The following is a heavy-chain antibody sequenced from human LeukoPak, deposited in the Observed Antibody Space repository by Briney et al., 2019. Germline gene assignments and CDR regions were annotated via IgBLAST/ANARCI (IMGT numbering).Heavy chain of an antibody. Sequence: PGGSLRLSCAASGFTFSNYWVHWVRQAPGKGLVWVSRINSDGSSASYADSVKGRFTISRDNAKNTLYLQMNSLRAEDTAVYYCARYYGSGTYALDYWGQGTLVTVSS. CDR2: INSDGSSA. CDR3: ARYYGSGTYALDY. J-gene: IGHJ4*02. D-gene: IGHD3-10*01. CDR1: GFTFSNYW. V-gene: IGHV3-74*01.